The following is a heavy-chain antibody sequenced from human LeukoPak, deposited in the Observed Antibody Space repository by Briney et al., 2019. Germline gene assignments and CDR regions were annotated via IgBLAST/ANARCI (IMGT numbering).Heavy chain of an antibody. J-gene: IGHJ4*01. CDR2: MNPNSGNT. Sequence: ASVKVSCKASGYTFTSYDINWVRQATGQGLEWMGWMNPNSGNTGYAQKFQGRVTITRDTSATTVYMELSSLRSEDTAVHYCARDWIYYDSGTYFPFDYWGQGTLVTVSS. CDR1: GYTFTSYD. D-gene: IGHD3-10*01. CDR3: ARDWIYYDSGTYFPFDY. V-gene: IGHV1-8*03.